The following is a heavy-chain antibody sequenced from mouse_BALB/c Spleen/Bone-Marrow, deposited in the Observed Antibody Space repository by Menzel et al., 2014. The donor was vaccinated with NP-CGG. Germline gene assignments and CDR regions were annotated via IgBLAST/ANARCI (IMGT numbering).Heavy chain of an antibody. CDR1: GFNIKDTY. Sequence: VQLQQSGAELVKPGASVKLSCTASGFNIKDTYMHWVKQRPEQGLEWIGRIDPANGNTKYDPKFQGKATITADTSSNTAYLQLSSLTSEDTAVYYCARSYGSSPFDYWGQGITLTVSS. CDR2: IDPANGNT. V-gene: IGHV14-3*02. D-gene: IGHD1-1*01. CDR3: ARSYGSSPFDY. J-gene: IGHJ2*01.